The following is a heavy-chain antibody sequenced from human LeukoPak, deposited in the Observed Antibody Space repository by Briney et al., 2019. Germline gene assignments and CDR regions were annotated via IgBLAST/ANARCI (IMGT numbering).Heavy chain of an antibody. V-gene: IGHV4-59*08. D-gene: IGHD2-2*01. Sequence: SETLSLTCTVSGGSISGYYWSWIRQPPGKALEWIGYMYYSGPTNYNPSLKSRVTISVDTSKNQFSLKLSSVTAADTAVYYCARHDCVTSSCVYFYGMDVWGQGTTVTVSS. CDR2: MYYSGPT. J-gene: IGHJ6*02. CDR3: ARHDCVTSSCVYFYGMDV. CDR1: GGSISGYY.